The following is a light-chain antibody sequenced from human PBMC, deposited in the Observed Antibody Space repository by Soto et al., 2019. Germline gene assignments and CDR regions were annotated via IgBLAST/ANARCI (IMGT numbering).Light chain of an antibody. V-gene: IGKV3-11*01. CDR1: QGVGRF. Sequence: EIVLTQSPATLSLSPGERAALSCRASQGVGRFLAWYQQKPGQAPRLLIYDASNRATGIPARFSGSGSGTDFTLAIHNLEPEDFAVYYCQQRGGWPLTFGGGTKVEIK. CDR2: DAS. J-gene: IGKJ4*01. CDR3: QQRGGWPLT.